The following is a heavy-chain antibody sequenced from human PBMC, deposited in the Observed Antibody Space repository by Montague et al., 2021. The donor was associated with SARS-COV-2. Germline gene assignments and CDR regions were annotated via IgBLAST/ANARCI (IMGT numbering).Heavy chain of an antibody. V-gene: IGHV4-4*02. CDR3: AVTYYYGSGFDY. J-gene: IGHJ4*02. CDR1: GGSISSSNW. D-gene: IGHD3-10*01. Sequence: SETLSLTCGVSGGSISSSNWWSWVRQPPGKVLEWIGEIYHSGSTXYNPSLKSRVTISVDKSKNQFSLKLSSVTAADTAVYYCAVTYYYGSGFDYWGQGTLVTVSS. CDR2: IYHSGST.